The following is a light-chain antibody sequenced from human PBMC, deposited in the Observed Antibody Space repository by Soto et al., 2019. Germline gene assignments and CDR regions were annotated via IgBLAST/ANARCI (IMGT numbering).Light chain of an antibody. Sequence: QSALTQPASVSGSPGQSITISCTGTSSDVGGYKYVSWYQQHPGKAPKLMIYEVSKRPSGVPDRFSGSKSGNTASLTVSGLQPEDEADYYCSSYAGSNKSVFGTGTKVTVL. V-gene: IGLV2-8*01. CDR2: EVS. CDR3: SSYAGSNKSV. J-gene: IGLJ1*01. CDR1: SSDVGGYKY.